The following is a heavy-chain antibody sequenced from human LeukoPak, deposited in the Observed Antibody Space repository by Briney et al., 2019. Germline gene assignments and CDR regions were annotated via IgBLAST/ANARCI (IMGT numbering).Heavy chain of an antibody. CDR2: ISYDGSNK. CDR3: ARDRSGDYYDQRPSNWFDP. CDR1: GFTFSSYA. V-gene: IGHV3-30*04. D-gene: IGHD3-3*01. Sequence: GGSLRLSCAASGFTFSSYAMHWVRQAPGKGLEWVAVISYDGSNKYYADSVKGRFTISRDNSKNTLYLQMNSLRAEDTAVYYCARDRSGDYYDQRPSNWFDPWGQGTLVTVSS. J-gene: IGHJ5*02.